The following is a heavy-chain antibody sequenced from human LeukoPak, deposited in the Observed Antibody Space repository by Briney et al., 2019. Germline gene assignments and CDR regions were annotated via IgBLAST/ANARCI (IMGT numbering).Heavy chain of an antibody. Sequence: SETLSLTCAVYGGSFSGYYWSWIRQPPGKGLEWIGEINHSGSTNYNPSLKSRVTISVDTSKNQFPLKLSSVTAADTAVYYCARVGAVVVVAATHWGQGTLVTVSS. CDR2: INHSGST. CDR3: ARVGAVVVVAATH. V-gene: IGHV4-34*01. CDR1: GGSFSGYY. J-gene: IGHJ4*02. D-gene: IGHD2-15*01.